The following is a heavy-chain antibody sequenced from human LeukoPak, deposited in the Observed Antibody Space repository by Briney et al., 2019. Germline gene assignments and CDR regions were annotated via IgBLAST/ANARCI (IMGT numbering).Heavy chain of an antibody. Sequence: GGSLSLSCAASGFTFSSYAMHWARQAPGKGLEWVAVISYDGSNKYYAASMRGRFTTSRDNTKNTLYLQMNSLRAEDTAVYYCARVLFGYSYGYYFDYWGQGALVTVSS. V-gene: IGHV3-30-3*01. J-gene: IGHJ4*02. D-gene: IGHD5-18*01. CDR3: ARVLFGYSYGYYFDY. CDR2: ISYDGSNK. CDR1: GFTFSSYA.